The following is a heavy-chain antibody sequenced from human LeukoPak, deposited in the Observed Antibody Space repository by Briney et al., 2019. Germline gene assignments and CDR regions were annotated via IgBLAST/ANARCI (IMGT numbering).Heavy chain of an antibody. CDR2: TYYRSKWYN. CDR1: GDSVSSDSTG. V-gene: IGHV6-1*01. Sequence: SQTLSLTCAISGDSVSSDSTGWNWIRQSPSSGLEWLGRTYYRSKWYNDYAVSVKSRITINPDTSKNQFSLQLNSVTPEDTAVYYCARGGGRFDYWGQGTLVTVPS. J-gene: IGHJ4*02. CDR3: ARGGGRFDY. D-gene: IGHD2-15*01.